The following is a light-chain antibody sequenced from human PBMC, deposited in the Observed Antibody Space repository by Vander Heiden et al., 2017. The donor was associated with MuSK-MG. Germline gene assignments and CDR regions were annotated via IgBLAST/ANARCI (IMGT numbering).Light chain of an antibody. V-gene: IGKV1-39*01. CDR1: QTISNY. J-gene: IGKJ2*01. CDR3: QQSDSTPYT. Sequence: DIQMTQSPSSLSASVGDRVTITCRASQTISNYLNWYQQTPGKAPKLLIYAASSLQSGVPSRFSGSGSGTQFTLTVSRLQPEDFATYYCQQSDSTPYTFGQGTKMEIK. CDR2: AAS.